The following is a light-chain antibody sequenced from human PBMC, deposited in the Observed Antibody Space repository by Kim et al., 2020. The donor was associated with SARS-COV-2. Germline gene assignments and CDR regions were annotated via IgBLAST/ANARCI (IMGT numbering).Light chain of an antibody. J-gene: IGLJ3*02. CDR3: NSRDSSGNPRWV. CDR2: GKN. Sequence: LGQTVRIKCQGDSLRSYYASWYQQKPGQAPVLVIYGKNNRPSGIPDRFSGSSSGNTASLTITGAQAEDDADYYCNSRDSSGNPRWVFGGGTQLTVL. CDR1: SLRSYY. V-gene: IGLV3-19*01.